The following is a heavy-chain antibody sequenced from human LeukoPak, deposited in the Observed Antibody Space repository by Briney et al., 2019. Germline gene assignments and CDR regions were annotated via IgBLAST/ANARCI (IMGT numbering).Heavy chain of an antibody. CDR1: GGSISSSS. CDR3: ARVAQGATTENYFYYYMDV. D-gene: IGHD4-11*01. V-gene: IGHV3-21*01. J-gene: IGHJ6*03. CDR2: ITSRGSHI. Sequence: PSETLSLTCTVSGGSISSSSYYWGWIRQAPGKGLESVSSITSRGSHIYIADSVKGRFTISRDNAKNSLFLQMSSLSVEDTAVYYCARVAQGATTENYFYYYMDVWGKGTTVTVSS.